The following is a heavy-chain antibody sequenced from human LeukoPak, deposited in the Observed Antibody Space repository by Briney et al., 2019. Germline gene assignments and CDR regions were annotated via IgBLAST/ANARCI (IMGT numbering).Heavy chain of an antibody. V-gene: IGHV1-46*01. CDR1: GYTFTSYY. CDR3: ARGYRSGGSCYWIDFDY. CDR2: INPSGGST. J-gene: IGHJ4*02. D-gene: IGHD2-15*01. Sequence: ASVKVSCKASGYTFTSYYMHWVRQAPGQGLEWMGIINPSGGSTSYAQKFQGRVTMTRDTSTSTVYTELSSLRSEDTAVYYCARGYRSGGSCYWIDFDYWGQGTLVTVSS.